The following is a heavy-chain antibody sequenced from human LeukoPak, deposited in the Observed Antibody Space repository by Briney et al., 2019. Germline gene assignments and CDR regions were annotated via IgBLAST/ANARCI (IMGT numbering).Heavy chain of an antibody. Sequence: GGSLRLSCAASGFTFSSYAMSWVRQAPGKGLEWVSTISDSGDNTYYADSVKGRFTISRDNSKNTLYLQMNSLRVEDTAVYYCAKGSQSHAWSQFDYWGQGTLVTVSP. D-gene: IGHD2-15*01. CDR2: ISDSGDNT. CDR3: AKGSQSHAWSQFDY. CDR1: GFTFSSYA. J-gene: IGHJ4*02. V-gene: IGHV3-23*01.